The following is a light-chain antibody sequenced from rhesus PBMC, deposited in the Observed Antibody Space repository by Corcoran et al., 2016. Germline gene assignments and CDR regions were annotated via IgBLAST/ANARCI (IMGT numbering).Light chain of an antibody. Sequence: DIVMTQTPLSLPVTPGEPASISCRSSQSLLDSEDGNTYLEWYLQKPGRSPQPLVYEVSNRASGVPDSVSGSGSGTDFPLTIHPVEADDAADYYCLQSKNSWTFGQGTKVEIK. V-gene: IGKV2S20*01. J-gene: IGKJ1*01. CDR3: LQSKNSWT. CDR2: EVS. CDR1: QSLLDSEDGNTY.